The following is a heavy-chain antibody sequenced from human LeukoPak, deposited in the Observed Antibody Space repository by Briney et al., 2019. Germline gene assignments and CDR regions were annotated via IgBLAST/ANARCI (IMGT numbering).Heavy chain of an antibody. CDR1: GSRFTSYW. J-gene: IGHJ4*02. Sequence: GEPLQISCKGSGSRFTSYWIGWVRQMPGKGLEWMGIIYPGDSDTRYSPSFQGQVTISADKSISTAYLQWSSLKVSDTAMYYCARCRCSGGSCAPFDYWGQGTLVTVSS. V-gene: IGHV5-51*01. CDR3: ARCRCSGGSCAPFDY. CDR2: IYPGDSDT. D-gene: IGHD2-15*01.